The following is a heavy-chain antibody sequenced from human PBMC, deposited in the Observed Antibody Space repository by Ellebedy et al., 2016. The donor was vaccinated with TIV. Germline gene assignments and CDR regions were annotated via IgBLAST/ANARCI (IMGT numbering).Heavy chain of an antibody. J-gene: IGHJ1*01. CDR2: TYYTGSA. Sequence: MPSETLSLTCTVSGVSISSGSFYWGWIRQSPGKGLEWIGTTYYTGSAYYNPSLESRVTISVDTSKNQFSLKLRSVTAADTAVFYCARHDRPCKYSDGSCSFSDPRPGWFQHWGQGTLVSVSS. D-gene: IGHD1-1*01. V-gene: IGHV4-39*01. CDR1: GVSISSGSFY. CDR3: ARHDRPCKYSDGSCSFSDPRPGWFQH.